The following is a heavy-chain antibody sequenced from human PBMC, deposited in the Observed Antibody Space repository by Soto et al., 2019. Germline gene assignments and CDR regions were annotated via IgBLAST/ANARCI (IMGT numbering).Heavy chain of an antibody. CDR3: AKDGPDRGSWYGLGYFDY. CDR1: GFTFSSYA. Sequence: GGSLRLSCAASGFTFSSYAMSWVRQAPGKGLEWVSAISGSGGSTYYADSVKGRFTISRDNSKNTLYLQMNSLRAEDTAVYYCAKDGPDRGSWYGLGYFDYWGQGTLVTVSS. V-gene: IGHV3-23*01. CDR2: ISGSGGST. J-gene: IGHJ4*02. D-gene: IGHD6-13*01.